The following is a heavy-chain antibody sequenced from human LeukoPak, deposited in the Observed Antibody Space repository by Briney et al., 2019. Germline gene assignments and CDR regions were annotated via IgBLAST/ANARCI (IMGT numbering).Heavy chain of an antibody. J-gene: IGHJ4*02. CDR3: ARGRITTFGVVIPLDY. CDR1: GGSFSAYY. Sequence: SETLSLTCGVYGGSFSAYYWSWIRQAPEKGLEWIGEINHRGSTNYNPSLKSRVTISLDMSENQFSLKLSSVTAADTAVYYCARGRITTFGVVIPLDYWGQGALVTVSS. CDR2: INHRGST. V-gene: IGHV4-34*01. D-gene: IGHD3-3*01.